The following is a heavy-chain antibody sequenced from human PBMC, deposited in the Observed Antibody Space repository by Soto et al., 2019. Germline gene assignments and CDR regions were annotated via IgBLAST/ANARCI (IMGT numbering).Heavy chain of an antibody. CDR2: ISYDGSNK. CDR3: AGGAVAMHAFDI. V-gene: IGHV3-30-3*01. CDR1: GFTFSSYA. Sequence: QVQLVESGGGVVQPGRSLRLSCAASGFTFSSYAMHWVRQAPGKGLEWVAVISYDGSNKYYADSVKGRFTISRDNSKNTLYLQMNSLRAEDTAVYYCAGGAVAMHAFDIWGQGTMVTVSS. D-gene: IGHD6-19*01. J-gene: IGHJ3*02.